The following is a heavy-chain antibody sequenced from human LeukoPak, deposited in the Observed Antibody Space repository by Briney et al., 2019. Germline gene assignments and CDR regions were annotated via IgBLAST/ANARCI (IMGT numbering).Heavy chain of an antibody. D-gene: IGHD5-18*01. J-gene: IGHJ4*02. CDR3: ARDRLVGYSYEPLGH. CDR1: GFTFSNYN. V-gene: IGHV3-21*01. Sequence: GGSLRLSCAASGFTFSNYNMNWVRQAPGKGLEWVSSISSGSSYIYYADSMKGRFTISRDNAKNSLYLQMNSLRAEDTAVYYCARDRLVGYSYEPLGHWGQGTLVTVSS. CDR2: ISSGSSYI.